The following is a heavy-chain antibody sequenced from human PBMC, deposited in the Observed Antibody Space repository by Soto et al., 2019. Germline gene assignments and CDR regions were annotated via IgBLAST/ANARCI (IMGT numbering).Heavy chain of an antibody. V-gene: IGHV4-31*03. J-gene: IGHJ6*02. CDR2: IYYSGNT. CDR1: GVSVSSDIYY. Sequence: PSETLSLTCSVSGVSVSSDIYYWSWIRHHPGKGLEWIGYIYYSGNTYYNPSLGGRVTISLDTSKNHFSLRLRSVTPADTAVYYCARYPVVVVPAANYGLDVWGRGTTVTVSS. D-gene: IGHD2-2*01. CDR3: ARYPVVVVPAANYGLDV.